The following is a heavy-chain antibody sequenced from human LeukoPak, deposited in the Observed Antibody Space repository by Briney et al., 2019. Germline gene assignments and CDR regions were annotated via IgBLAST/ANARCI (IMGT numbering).Heavy chain of an antibody. V-gene: IGHV3-23*01. CDR2: ISDTTGST. J-gene: IGHJ4*02. Sequence: PGGSLRLSCAASGFSFSTYAMSWVRQAPGKGLEWVSSISDTTGSTYYADSVKGRFTISRDNSKNTLFLQMDSLRAEDTAVYYCAKRYYLFDSWGQGTLVTVSS. CDR3: AKRYYLFDS. D-gene: IGHD3-10*01. CDR1: GFSFSTYA.